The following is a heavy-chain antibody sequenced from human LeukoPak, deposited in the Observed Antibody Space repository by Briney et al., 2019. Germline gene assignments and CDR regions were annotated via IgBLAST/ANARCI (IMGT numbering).Heavy chain of an antibody. V-gene: IGHV3-66*01. D-gene: IGHD1-20*01. Sequence: PGGSLRLSCAASGFTVNNKYMTWVRQAPGKGLEWVSLIYNDGRTYYADSVKGRFTISSDNSKNTLYLQMNSLRAEDTAVYYCARGGNWNYYYYYYMDVWGKGTTVTVSS. CDR3: ARGGNWNYYYYYYMDV. CDR2: IYNDGRT. CDR1: GFTVNNKY. J-gene: IGHJ6*03.